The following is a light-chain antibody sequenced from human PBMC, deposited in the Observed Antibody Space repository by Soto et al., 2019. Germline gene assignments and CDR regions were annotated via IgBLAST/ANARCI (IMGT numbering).Light chain of an antibody. CDR3: QQYGSSLVT. J-gene: IGKJ1*01. V-gene: IGKV3-20*01. CDR1: QSVSSY. Sequence: EIVLAQSPATLSVSPWERATLSCMASQSVSSYLAWYQQKPGQAPRLLIYGASSRATGIPDRFSGSGSGTDFTLTISRLEPEDFAVYYCQQYGSSLVTFGQGTKVDIK. CDR2: GAS.